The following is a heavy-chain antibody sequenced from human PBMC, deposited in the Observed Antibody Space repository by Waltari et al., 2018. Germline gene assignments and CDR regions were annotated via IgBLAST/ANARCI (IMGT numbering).Heavy chain of an antibody. D-gene: IGHD3-3*01. Sequence: QVQLQQWGAGLLKPSETLSLTCAVYGGSFSGYYWSWIRQPPGKGLEWIGEINHSGRTNYNPSLKSRVTISVDTSKNQFSLKLSSVTAADTAVYYCARGVNYDFWSGSLYYFDYWGQGTLVTVSS. CDR3: ARGVNYDFWSGSLYYFDY. V-gene: IGHV4-34*01. J-gene: IGHJ4*02. CDR1: GGSFSGYY. CDR2: INHSGRT.